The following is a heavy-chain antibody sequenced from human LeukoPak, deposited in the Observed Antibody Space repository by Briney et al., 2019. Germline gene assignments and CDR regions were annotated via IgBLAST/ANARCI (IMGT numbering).Heavy chain of an antibody. D-gene: IGHD2-8*01. CDR3: ATRYCTISACRASSYKSFDV. CDR1: GFTFSSYS. V-gene: IGHV3-21*01. CDR2: ISSSSGYI. J-gene: IGHJ6*04. Sequence: GGSLRLSCAASGFTFSSYSLNWVRQAPGKGLEWVSSISSSSGYIHYADSVRGRFTVSRDNAKNSLYLQLTSLRAEDTAVYYCATRYCTISACRASSYKSFDVWGKGTTVTVSS.